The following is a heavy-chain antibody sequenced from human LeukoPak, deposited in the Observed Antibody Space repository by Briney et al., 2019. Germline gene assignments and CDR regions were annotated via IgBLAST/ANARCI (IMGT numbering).Heavy chain of an antibody. D-gene: IGHD3-9*01. CDR3: AKVGQNYDILTYYFDY. Sequence: ASVKVSCKASGGTFSSYAISWVRQAPGQGLEWMGGIIPIFGTANYAQKFQGRVTITADKSTSTAYMELSSLRSEDTAVYYCAKVGQNYDILTYYFDYWGQGTLVTVSS. V-gene: IGHV1-69*06. CDR1: GGTFSSYA. J-gene: IGHJ4*02. CDR2: IIPIFGTA.